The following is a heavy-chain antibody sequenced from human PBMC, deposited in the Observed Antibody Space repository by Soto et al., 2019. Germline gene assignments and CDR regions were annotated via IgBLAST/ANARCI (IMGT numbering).Heavy chain of an antibody. CDR2: IRSDSSDT. V-gene: IGHV3-21*05. CDR1: GFTFSTEP. Sequence: GGSLRLSCAASGFTFSTEPMNWVRQAPGKGLEWVSNIRSDSSDTFYADSLKGRFTISRDNAKNSLYLQMSSLRAEDTAVYYCVRDTAFAFGIWGQGTMVTVS. CDR3: VRDTAFAFGI. J-gene: IGHJ3*02.